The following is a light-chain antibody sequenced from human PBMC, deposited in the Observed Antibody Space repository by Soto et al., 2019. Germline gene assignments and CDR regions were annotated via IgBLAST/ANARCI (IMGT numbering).Light chain of an antibody. CDR2: STN. CDR3: VLYMGSGIVV. V-gene: IGLV8-61*01. CDR1: SGSDSNSYY. Sequence: QAVVTQVPSFSVSPGGTVTLTCGLSSGSDSNSYYPSWYQHTPGQAPRTLIYSTNTRSSGVPCRFSRSILGNKAALTITGAQADDESDYFCVLYMGSGIVVFGGGTKVTVL. J-gene: IGLJ2*01.